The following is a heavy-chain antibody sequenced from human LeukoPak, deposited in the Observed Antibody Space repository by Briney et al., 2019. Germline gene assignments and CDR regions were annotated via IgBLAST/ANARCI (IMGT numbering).Heavy chain of an antibody. Sequence: GGSLRLSCAASGFTLSSYWMSWVRQAPGKGLEWVANIKQDGSEKHYVDSVKGRFTISRDNAKNSLYLQMNSLRAEDTGVYYCARYSGNPASFEYWGQGTLVTVSS. CDR2: IKQDGSEK. D-gene: IGHD1-26*01. CDR3: ARYSGNPASFEY. J-gene: IGHJ4*02. CDR1: GFTLSSYW. V-gene: IGHV3-7*01.